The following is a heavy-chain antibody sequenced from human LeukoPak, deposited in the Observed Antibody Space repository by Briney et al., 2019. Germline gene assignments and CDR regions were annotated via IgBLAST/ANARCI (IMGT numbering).Heavy chain of an antibody. D-gene: IGHD1-26*01. V-gene: IGHV3-21*01. Sequence: GGSLRLSCAASGFTFSSYSMNWVRQAPGKGLEWVSSISSSSSYIYYADSVEGRFTISRDNAKNSLYLQMNSLRAEDTAVYYCARDNRPGGSYYLDYWGQGTLVTVSS. CDR2: ISSSSSYI. J-gene: IGHJ4*02. CDR1: GFTFSSYS. CDR3: ARDNRPGGSYYLDY.